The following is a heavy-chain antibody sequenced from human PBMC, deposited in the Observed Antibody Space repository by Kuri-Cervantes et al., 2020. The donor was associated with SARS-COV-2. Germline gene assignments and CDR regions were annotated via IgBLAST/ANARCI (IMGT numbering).Heavy chain of an antibody. V-gene: IGHV4-39*07. Sequence: SETLSLTCTVSGGSISSSSYYWGWIRQPPGKGLEWIGSIYYSGSTYYNPSLKSLVTISVDTSKNQFSLKLSSVTAADTAVYYCARRSGSYFDYWGQGTLVTVSS. CDR1: GGSISSSSYY. CDR3: ARRSGSYFDY. D-gene: IGHD3-10*01. CDR2: IYYSGST. J-gene: IGHJ4*02.